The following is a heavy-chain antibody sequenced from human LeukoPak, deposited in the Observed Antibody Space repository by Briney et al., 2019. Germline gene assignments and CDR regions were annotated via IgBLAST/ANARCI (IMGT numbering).Heavy chain of an antibody. CDR2: ISGSGGST. CDR1: GFTFSSYA. D-gene: IGHD3-22*01. V-gene: IGHV3-23*01. Sequence: HSGGSLRLSCAASGFTFSSYAMSWVRQAPGRGLEWVSTISGSGGSTHYADSVKGRFTISRDNSKNTLYLQMNSPRADDTAVYYCAKPDSSGYWYYFDYWGQGTLVTVSS. J-gene: IGHJ4*02. CDR3: AKPDSSGYWYYFDY.